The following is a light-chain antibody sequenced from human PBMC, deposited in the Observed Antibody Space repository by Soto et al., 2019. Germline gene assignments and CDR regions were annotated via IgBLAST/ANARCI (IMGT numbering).Light chain of an antibody. Sequence: EFVLTQSPGTLSLSPGERATLSCRASQTVRNTYLAWYQQKPGQAPRLLIYDASSRATGIPDRFSGGGSGTDFSLTISRLEPEDSAVNYCQQYGSSYLTFGGGTKVDIK. V-gene: IGKV3-20*01. CDR3: QQYGSSYLT. CDR2: DAS. CDR1: QTVRNTY. J-gene: IGKJ4*01.